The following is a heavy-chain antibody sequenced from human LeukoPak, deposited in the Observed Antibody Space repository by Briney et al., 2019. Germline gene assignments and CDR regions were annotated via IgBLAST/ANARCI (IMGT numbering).Heavy chain of an antibody. CDR2: IRYDGSNK. J-gene: IGHJ4*02. D-gene: IGHD6-19*01. CDR3: SKDSLKAFQWLLL. CDR1: GFTFSSYG. Sequence: GGSLRLSCAASGFTFSSYGMHWVRQAPGKGLEWVAFIRYDGSNKYYADSVKGRSTISRDNSQNTLYLQMNSLKPEGTHVYYCSKDSLKAFQWLLLWGQGTLVTVSS. V-gene: IGHV3-30*02.